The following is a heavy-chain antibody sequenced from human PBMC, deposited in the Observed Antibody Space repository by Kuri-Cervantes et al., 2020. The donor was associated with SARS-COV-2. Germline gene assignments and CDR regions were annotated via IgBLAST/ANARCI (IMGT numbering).Heavy chain of an antibody. J-gene: IGHJ6*03. D-gene: IGHD3-10*01. CDR1: GFTFSSYA. CDR3: AKFSGPMVRGVTFLGQFYYYYMDV. V-gene: IGHV3-64*02. CDR2: ISSNGGST. Sequence: GGSLRLSCAASGFTFSSYAMHWVRQAPGKGLEYVSAISSNGGSTYYADSVKGRFTISRDNSKNTLYPQMNSLRAEDTAVYYCAKFSGPMVRGVTFLGQFYYYYMDVWGKGTTVTVSS.